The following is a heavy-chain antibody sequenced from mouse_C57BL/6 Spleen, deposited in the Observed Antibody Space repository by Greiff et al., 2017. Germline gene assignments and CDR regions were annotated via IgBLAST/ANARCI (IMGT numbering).Heavy chain of an antibody. J-gene: IGHJ2*01. Sequence: EVKLVESGGDLVKPGGSLKLSCAASGFTFSSYGMSWVRQTPDKRLEWVATISSGGSYTYYPDSVKGRFTISRDNAKNTLYLQMSSLKSEDTAMYYCARYDYGLDYWGQGTTRTVSS. CDR3: ARYDYGLDY. D-gene: IGHD2-4*01. V-gene: IGHV5-6*01. CDR1: GFTFSSYG. CDR2: ISSGGSYT.